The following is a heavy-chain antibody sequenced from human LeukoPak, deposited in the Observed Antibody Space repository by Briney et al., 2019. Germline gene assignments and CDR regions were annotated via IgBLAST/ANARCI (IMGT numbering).Heavy chain of an antibody. J-gene: IGHJ4*02. CDR2: INHSGST. CDR1: GGSFSGYY. Sequence: SETLSLTCAVYGGSFSGYYWSWIRQPPGKGLEWIGEINHSGSTNYNPSLKSRVTISVDTSKNPFSLKLSSVTAADTAVYYCARGGVTAFDYWGQGTLVTVSS. V-gene: IGHV4-34*01. CDR3: ARGGVTAFDY. D-gene: IGHD3-3*01.